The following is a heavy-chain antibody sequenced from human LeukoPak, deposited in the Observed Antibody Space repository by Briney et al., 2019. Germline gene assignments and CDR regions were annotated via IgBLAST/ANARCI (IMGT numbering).Heavy chain of an antibody. V-gene: IGHV4-38-2*01. CDR1: GYSISSGYY. CDR2: IYHSGST. J-gene: IGHJ5*02. CDR3: AGLGNTLFGVVTNWFDP. Sequence: SETLSLTCAVSGYSISSGYYWGWIRQPPGKGLEWIGSIYHSGSTYYNPSLKSRVTISVDTSKNQFSLKLSSVTAADTAVYYCAGLGNTLFGVVTNWFDPWGQGTLVTVSS. D-gene: IGHD3-3*01.